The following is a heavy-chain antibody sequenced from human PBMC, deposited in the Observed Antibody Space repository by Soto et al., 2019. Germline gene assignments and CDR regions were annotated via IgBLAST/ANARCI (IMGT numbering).Heavy chain of an antibody. D-gene: IGHD1-26*01. CDR2: IHHSGSS. CDR1: GDSIISSYW. J-gene: IGHJ4*02. V-gene: IGHV4-4*02. Sequence: QVQLQESGPGLVEPSGTLSLTCAVSGDSIISSYWWNWVRQSPGKGLEWIGEIHHSGSSKYNPSLKSRVTISVDKSNNHFSLMLNSVTAADTAVYYCATNSGKKWVYWGQGTLVTVSS. CDR3: ATNSGKKWVY.